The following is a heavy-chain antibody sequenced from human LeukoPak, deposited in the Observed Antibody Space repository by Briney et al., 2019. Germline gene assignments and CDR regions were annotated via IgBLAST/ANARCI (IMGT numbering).Heavy chain of an antibody. CDR3: ASLGRLGDLSLYYFDY. J-gene: IGHJ4*02. Sequence: PGGSLRLSCAASGFGISGFAMTWVRQAPGKGLEWVSSICSDEKTHYSESARGRFAISRDNFQHMLFLEMNTLRAEDTAVYYCASLGRLGDLSLYYFDYWGQGTLVTVSS. V-gene: IGHV3-23*01. CDR1: GFGISGFA. CDR2: ICSDEKT. D-gene: IGHD3-16*02.